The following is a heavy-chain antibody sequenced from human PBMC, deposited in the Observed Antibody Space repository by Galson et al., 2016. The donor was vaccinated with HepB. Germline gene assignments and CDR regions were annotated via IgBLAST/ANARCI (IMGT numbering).Heavy chain of an antibody. CDR3: AKEAAPTVKSGSDVDY. Sequence: SLRLSCAVSGFTFDNHAMSWVRQAPGKGLEWVAVISYDGSNKFYADSVKGRFTISRDNSKNTLYLQMNSLRDEDTAVYYCAKEAAPTVKSGSDVDYWGQGTLVTVAS. V-gene: IGHV3-30*18. D-gene: IGHD2-21*01. J-gene: IGHJ4*02. CDR2: ISYDGSNK. CDR1: GFTFDNHA.